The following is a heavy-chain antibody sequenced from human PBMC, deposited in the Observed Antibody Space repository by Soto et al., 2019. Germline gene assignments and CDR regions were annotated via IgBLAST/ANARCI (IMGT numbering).Heavy chain of an antibody. CDR3: ARDPTVVTLVLDYYYGMDV. D-gene: IGHD4-17*01. CDR1: GYTFTSYY. V-gene: IGHV1-46*01. J-gene: IGHJ6*02. CDR2: INPSGGST. Sequence: ASVKVSCKASGYTFTSYYMHWVRQAPGQGLEWMGIINPSGGSTSYAQKFQGRVTMTRDTSTSTVYMELSSLRSGDTAVYYCARDPTVVTLVLDYYYGMDVWGQGTTVTAP.